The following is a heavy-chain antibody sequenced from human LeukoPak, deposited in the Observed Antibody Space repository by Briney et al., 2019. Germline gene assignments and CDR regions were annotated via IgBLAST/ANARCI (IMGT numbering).Heavy chain of an antibody. CDR1: GYSISSGYY. CDR3: ARGGRLMVGASYFDR. D-gene: IGHD2-15*01. Sequence: SETLSLTCDVSGYSISSGYYWGWIRQSPGRGLEWIGSSDHRGSAFHNPSFKSRLTISVDTSKNQFSLTLTSVTATDTAVYYCARGGRLMVGASYFDRWGQGMLVIVSS. V-gene: IGHV4-38-2*01. J-gene: IGHJ4*02. CDR2: SDHRGSA.